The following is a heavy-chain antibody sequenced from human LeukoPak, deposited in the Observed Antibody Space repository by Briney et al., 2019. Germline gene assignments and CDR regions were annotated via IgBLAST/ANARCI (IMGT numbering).Heavy chain of an antibody. CDR2: INAGNGNT. V-gene: IGHV1-3*01. CDR1: GYTFTSYA. J-gene: IGHJ4*02. D-gene: IGHD4-23*01. Sequence: ASVKVSCKASGYTFTSYAMHWVRQAPGQRLEWMGWINAGNGNTKYSQKFQGRVTITRDTSASTAYMELSSLRSEDTAVYYCARGPTTVVTLFDYWGQGTLVAVSS. CDR3: ARGPTTVVTLFDY.